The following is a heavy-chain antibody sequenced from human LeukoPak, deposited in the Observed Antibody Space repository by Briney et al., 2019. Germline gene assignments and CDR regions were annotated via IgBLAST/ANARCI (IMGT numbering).Heavy chain of an antibody. CDR2: ITGDGGRT. Sequence: PGGSLRLSCAASGFTFDDYAMNWVRQAPGKGLEWVSLITGDGGRTYFADFVKGRFTISRDNSKNSLYLQVNSLRAEDTALYYCAREGPIAVAGYFDYWGQGSLVTVSS. J-gene: IGHJ4*02. D-gene: IGHD6-19*01. CDR3: AREGPIAVAGYFDY. V-gene: IGHV3-43*02. CDR1: GFTFDDYA.